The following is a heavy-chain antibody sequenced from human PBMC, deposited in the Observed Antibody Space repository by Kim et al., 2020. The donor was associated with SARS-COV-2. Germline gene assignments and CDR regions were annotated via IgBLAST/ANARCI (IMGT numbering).Heavy chain of an antibody. J-gene: IGHJ6*02. CDR2: ISSSGSTI. D-gene: IGHD3-16*02. CDR3: ARTYVWGSYRWAAYYYGMDV. V-gene: IGHV3-48*03. Sequence: GGSLRLSCAASGFTFSSYEMNWVRQAPGKGLEWVSYISSSGSTIYYADSVKGRFTISRDNAKNSPYLQMNSLRAEDTAVYYCARTYVWGSYRWAAYYYGMDVWGQGTTVTVSS. CDR1: GFTFSSYE.